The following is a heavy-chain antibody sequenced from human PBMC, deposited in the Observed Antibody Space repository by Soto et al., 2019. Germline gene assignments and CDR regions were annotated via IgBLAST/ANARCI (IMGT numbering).Heavy chain of an antibody. CDR3: ATEKPDDSGDLCGSFDC. CDR1: GGTLNSYV. Sequence: QVQLVQSGAEMKKPGSSLKVSCKASGGTLNSYVITWVRQAPGQGLEWMGGIIPIFGTTNYAQKFQGRVTITADESTSTAYMELSSLRSEDTAVYYCATEKPDDSGDLCGSFDCWGQGTLVTVSS. CDR2: IIPIFGTT. V-gene: IGHV1-69*12. D-gene: IGHD4-17*01. J-gene: IGHJ4*02.